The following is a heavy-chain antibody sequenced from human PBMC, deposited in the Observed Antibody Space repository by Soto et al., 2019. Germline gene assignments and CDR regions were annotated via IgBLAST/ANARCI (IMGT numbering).Heavy chain of an antibody. CDR2: IYQSGNT. CDR3: VRGKVKFDF. J-gene: IGHJ4*02. CDR1: NYSIISFCQ. V-gene: IGHV4-38-2*02. Sequence: PWGTLCLTCIVSNYSIISFCQCGWIRQPPGKGLEGIGTIYQSGNTYKNPSIKSRVILSIDKSKNQFSLNLRNVTAADTAVYYCVRGKVKFDFWGKGTLVTVSS.